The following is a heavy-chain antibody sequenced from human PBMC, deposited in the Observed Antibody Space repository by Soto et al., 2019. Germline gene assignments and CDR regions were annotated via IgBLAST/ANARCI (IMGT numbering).Heavy chain of an antibody. J-gene: IGHJ3*02. CDR1: GGTFSSYS. CDR3: ATNSRHRVDAFDI. V-gene: IGHV1-69*12. Sequence: QVQLVQSGAEVRKPGSSVKVSCKASGGTFSSYSISWVRQAPGQGLEWMGGTFTIFGTTKYAQKFKVRVASFADESTSTAYMELSSLRSEATAMYYCATNSRHRVDAFDIWGQGTMVTVSS. D-gene: IGHD1-1*01. CDR2: TFTIFGTT.